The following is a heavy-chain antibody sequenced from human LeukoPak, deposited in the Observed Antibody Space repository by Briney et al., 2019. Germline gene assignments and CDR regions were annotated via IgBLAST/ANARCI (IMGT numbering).Heavy chain of an antibody. CDR3: ARDPLPYGSGSYSVVDS. D-gene: IGHD3-10*01. CDR2: IVPILDVT. J-gene: IGHJ5*01. Sequence: ASVKVSCKASGGTFSTYALNWVRQAPGQGLEWMGRIVPILDVTSYAQKFQGRVTITADKSTSTAYMELSSLRSEDTAVYYCARDPLPYGSGSYSVVDSWGQGTLVTVSP. CDR1: GGTFSTYA. V-gene: IGHV1-69*04.